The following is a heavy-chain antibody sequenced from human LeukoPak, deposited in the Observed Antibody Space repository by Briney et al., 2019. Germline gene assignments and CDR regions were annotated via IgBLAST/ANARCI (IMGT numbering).Heavy chain of an antibody. CDR1: GDSISSYY. Sequence: PSETLSLTCTVSGDSISSYYWSWIRQPPGKGLEWLGYIYYSGSTNYNPSLKSRVTISVDTSKNQFSLKLSSVTAADTAVYYCARDSNRDAFDIWGQGTMVTVSS. J-gene: IGHJ3*02. CDR3: ARDSNRDAFDI. V-gene: IGHV4-59*01. D-gene: IGHD1-14*01. CDR2: IYYSGST.